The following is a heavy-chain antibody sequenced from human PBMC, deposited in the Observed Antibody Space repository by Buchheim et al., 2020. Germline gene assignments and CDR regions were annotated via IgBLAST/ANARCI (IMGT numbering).Heavy chain of an antibody. V-gene: IGHV3-30*18. Sequence: QVQLVESGGGMVQPGRSLRLSCAASGFTFSSYGMHWVRQAPGKGLEWVAVISYDGSNKYYADSVKGRFTISRDNSKNTLYLQMNSLRAEDTAVYYCAKDLEARSYYYYGMDVWGQGTT. J-gene: IGHJ6*02. CDR2: ISYDGSNK. CDR3: AKDLEARSYYYYGMDV. D-gene: IGHD1-1*01. CDR1: GFTFSSYG.